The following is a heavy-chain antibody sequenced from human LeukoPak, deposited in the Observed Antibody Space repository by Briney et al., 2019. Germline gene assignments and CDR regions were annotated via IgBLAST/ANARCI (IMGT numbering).Heavy chain of an antibody. CDR1: GFTFSSYS. D-gene: IGHD1-1*01. CDR2: ISSSSSYI. J-gene: IGHJ4*02. CDR3: ARAQYNWNDLYYFDY. Sequence: GSLRLSCAASGFTFSSYSMNWVRQAPGKGLEWVSSISSSSSYIYYADSVKGRFTISRDNAKNSLYLQMNSLRAEDTAVYYCARAQYNWNDLYYFDYWGQGTLVTVSS. V-gene: IGHV3-21*01.